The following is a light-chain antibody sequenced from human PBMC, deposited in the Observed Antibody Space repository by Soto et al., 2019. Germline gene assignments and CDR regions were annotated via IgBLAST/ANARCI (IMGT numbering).Light chain of an antibody. CDR1: QDISGW. CDR2: AAS. CDR3: QQANSFPWT. J-gene: IGKJ1*01. Sequence: DIQMTQSPSSVSASVGDRVTITCRASQDISGWLAWFQQKPGKAPNPLIYAASILQSGVPSRFSGSGSGTDFTLTITYLQPEDFATYYCQQANSFPWTFGQGTKVDSK. V-gene: IGKV1D-12*01.